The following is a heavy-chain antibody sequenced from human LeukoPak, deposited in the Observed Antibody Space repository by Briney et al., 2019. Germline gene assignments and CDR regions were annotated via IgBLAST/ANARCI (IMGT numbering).Heavy chain of an antibody. J-gene: IGHJ4*02. V-gene: IGHV3-9*01. CDR3: AKAGTIRAPFFDY. CDR1: GFTFDDYA. Sequence: GGSLRLSCAAAGFTFDDYAMHWVRQAPGKGLEWVSGISWNSGSIGYADSVKGRFTISRDNAKNSLYLQMNSLRAEDTALYYCAKAGTIRAPFFDYWGQGTLVTVSS. D-gene: IGHD6-13*01. CDR2: ISWNSGSI.